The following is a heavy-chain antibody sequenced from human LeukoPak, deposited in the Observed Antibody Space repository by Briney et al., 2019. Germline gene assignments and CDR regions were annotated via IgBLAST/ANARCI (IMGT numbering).Heavy chain of an antibody. J-gene: IGHJ6*02. CDR3: ARVPYDSSGYYYDYYYGMDV. D-gene: IGHD3-22*01. Sequence: PGGSLRLSCAASGFTFSSYGMHWVRQAPGKGLEWVAVIWYDGSNKYYADSVKGRFTISRDNSKNTLYPQMNSLRAEDTAVYYCARVPYDSSGYYYDYYYGMDVWGQGTTVTVSS. V-gene: IGHV3-33*01. CDR2: IWYDGSNK. CDR1: GFTFSSYG.